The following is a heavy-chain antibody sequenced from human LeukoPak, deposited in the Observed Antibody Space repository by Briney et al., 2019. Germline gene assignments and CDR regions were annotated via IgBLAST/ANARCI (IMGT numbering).Heavy chain of an antibody. CDR1: GFTFSDYY. CDR3: ARLLWFGELPDY. D-gene: IGHD3-10*01. Sequence: GGSLRLSCAASGFTFSDYYMSWIRQAPGEGLEWVSYISSSGSTIYYADSVKGRFTISRDNAKNSLYLQMNSLRAEDTAVYYCARLLWFGELPDYWGQGTLVTVSS. CDR2: ISSSGSTI. J-gene: IGHJ4*02. V-gene: IGHV3-11*01.